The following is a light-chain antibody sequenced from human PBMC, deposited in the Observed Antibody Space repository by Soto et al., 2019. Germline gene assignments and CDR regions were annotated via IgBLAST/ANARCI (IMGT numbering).Light chain of an antibody. V-gene: IGKV1-39*01. J-gene: IGKJ1*01. CDR2: VAS. CDR3: QQSYSTPRT. CDR1: QSITNF. Sequence: DIQMTQSPSSLSASVGDRVTITCRASQSITNFLNWYQQKPGKAPKLPIYVASSVQSGVPSRFSGSGFGTDFTLTISSLQPEDFATYYCQQSYSTPRTFGQGTKVDIK.